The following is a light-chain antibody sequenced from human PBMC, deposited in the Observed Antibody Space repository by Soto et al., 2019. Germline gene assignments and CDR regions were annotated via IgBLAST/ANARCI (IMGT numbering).Light chain of an antibody. J-gene: IGKJ3*01. CDR3: QQSYTTPRT. CDR2: DAS. CDR1: QSVSTY. Sequence: DIQMTQSPSSLSASVGDRVTITCRASQSVSTYLNWYQEKPGKAPKFLIYDASNLQSGVPSRFSGSGSGTDFTLTISSLQPEDCATYYCQQSYTTPRTFGPGTKVDIK. V-gene: IGKV1-39*01.